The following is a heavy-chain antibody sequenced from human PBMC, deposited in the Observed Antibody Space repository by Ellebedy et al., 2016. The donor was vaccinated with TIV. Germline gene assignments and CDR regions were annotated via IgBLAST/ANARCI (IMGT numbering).Heavy chain of an antibody. Sequence: PGGSLRLSCAASGFTFNDYAMSWVRQAPGKGLEWVPAISGGYGDTYYADSVKGRFTISRDISKNTLYLQMHSLRAEDTAVYYCARCRGSGWYGDQWGQGTLVTVSS. CDR2: ISGGYGDT. CDR1: GFTFNDYA. J-gene: IGHJ4*02. CDR3: ARCRGSGWYGDQ. D-gene: IGHD6-19*01. V-gene: IGHV3-23*01.